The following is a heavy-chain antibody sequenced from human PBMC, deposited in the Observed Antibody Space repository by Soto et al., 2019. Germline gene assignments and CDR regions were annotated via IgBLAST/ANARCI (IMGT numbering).Heavy chain of an antibody. CDR3: AKDRTMARGIRAFDI. J-gene: IGHJ3*02. Sequence: PVSSLPLSCVAFGFAFGNYPMAWVRQTPGKGLQWISTISGSGGMTDYEDSVRGRFTVSIDHSKDTVHLQMTSLRADDTAVYYCAKDRTMARGIRAFDIWGQGTTVTVSS. V-gene: IGHV3-23*01. CDR1: GFAFGNYP. CDR2: ISGSGGMT. D-gene: IGHD3-10*01.